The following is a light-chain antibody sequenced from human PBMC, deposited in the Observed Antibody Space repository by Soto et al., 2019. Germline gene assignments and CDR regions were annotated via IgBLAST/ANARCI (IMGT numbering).Light chain of an antibody. CDR2: DAS. CDR1: QSVSSY. V-gene: IGKV3-11*01. J-gene: IGKJ1*01. CDR3: QQRSNWPWT. Sequence: EIVLTQSPATLSLSPGERATLSCRASQSVSSYLAWYQQKPGQAPRLLIYDASNRATGIPARFSGSGSGTDSSLTISRLEPEDLAVYYCQQRSNWPWTFGQGTKVEIK.